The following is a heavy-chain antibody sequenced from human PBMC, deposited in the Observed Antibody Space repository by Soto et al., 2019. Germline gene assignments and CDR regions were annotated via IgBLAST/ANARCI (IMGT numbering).Heavy chain of an antibody. V-gene: IGHV3-7*01. D-gene: IGHD4-17*01. Sequence: GGSLRLSCAASGFTFSSYWISWVRRAPGKGLEGLANIKQDGSEKYYVDSVKGRFTISRDNAKNSLYLQMNSLRAEDTAVYYCARENDYGDYDGYYFDYWGQGTLVTVSS. CDR1: GFTFSSYW. J-gene: IGHJ4*02. CDR2: IKQDGSEK. CDR3: ARENDYGDYDGYYFDY.